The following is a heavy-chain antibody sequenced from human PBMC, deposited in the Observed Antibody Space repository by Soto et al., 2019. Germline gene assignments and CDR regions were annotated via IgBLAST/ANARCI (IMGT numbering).Heavy chain of an antibody. J-gene: IGHJ3*02. Sequence: ASVKVSCKASGYTFTTYYMHWIRQAPGQGLEWMGIIDPRAGSTSHAQKFQGRVTMTRDTSTSTVYMDLRSLRSEDTAVYYCARAGYYDSSGYDGYDIWGEGTMVTVSS. V-gene: IGHV1-46*01. CDR3: ARAGYYDSSGYDGYDI. CDR1: GYTFTTYY. D-gene: IGHD3-22*01. CDR2: IDPRAGST.